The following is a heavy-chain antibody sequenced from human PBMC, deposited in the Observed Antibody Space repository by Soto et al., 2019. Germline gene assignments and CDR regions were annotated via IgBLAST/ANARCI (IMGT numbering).Heavy chain of an antibody. D-gene: IGHD1-1*01. CDR3: ARDNFGLDY. Sequence: GGSLRLSXEPSGFTFSNYGMHWVRQGPGKGLEWVAVIWYDGSNEYYGDSVKGRFTVYRDNYKNTLYLQMNGLRVEDTAVYYCARDNFGLDYWGQGTLVTVSS. CDR2: IWYDGSNE. CDR1: GFTFSNYG. V-gene: IGHV3-33*01. J-gene: IGHJ4*02.